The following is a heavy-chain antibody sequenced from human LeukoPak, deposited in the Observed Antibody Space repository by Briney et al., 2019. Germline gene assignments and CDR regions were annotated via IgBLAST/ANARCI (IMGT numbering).Heavy chain of an antibody. Sequence: SETLSLTCAVYGGSFSGYYWSWIRQPPGKGLELSGEINHSGSTNYNPSLKSRVTISVDTSKNQFSLKLSSVTAADTAVYYCARRFGRYYGSGSYYNPSIYYYYYMDVWGKGTTVTVSS. D-gene: IGHD3-10*01. V-gene: IGHV4-34*01. CDR2: INHSGST. CDR1: GGSFSGYY. J-gene: IGHJ6*03. CDR3: ARRFGRYYGSGSYYNPSIYYYYYMDV.